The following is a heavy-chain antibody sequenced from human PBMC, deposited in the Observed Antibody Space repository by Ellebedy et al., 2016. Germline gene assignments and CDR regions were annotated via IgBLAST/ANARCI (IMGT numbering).Heavy chain of an antibody. CDR2: SSHSGPT. V-gene: IGHV4-4*08. CDR3: ARDQEWLPTVYYYGVDV. Sequence: SETLSLXXSVSGISVNAFSWGWIRQPPGKGLDWIGYSSHSGPTTYNPSLKSRVTMSFDVSGNQFSLRLTSVTAADTAVYYCARDQEWLPTVYYYGVDVWGQGTTVTVSS. D-gene: IGHD6-19*01. CDR1: GISVNAFS. J-gene: IGHJ6*02.